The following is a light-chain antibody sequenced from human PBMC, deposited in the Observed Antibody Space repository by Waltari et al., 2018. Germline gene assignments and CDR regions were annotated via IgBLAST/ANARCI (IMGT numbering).Light chain of an antibody. CDR2: KAS. Sequence: DIQMTQSPSTLSASVGDRVTITCRASQIISSWLAWYQQKPGKAPNLLIYKASTLESGVPSRFSGSGSGTEFTLTISSLQPDDFATYYCQQYDSSPLTFGGGTNVEIK. CDR1: QIISSW. J-gene: IGKJ4*01. V-gene: IGKV1-5*03. CDR3: QQYDSSPLT.